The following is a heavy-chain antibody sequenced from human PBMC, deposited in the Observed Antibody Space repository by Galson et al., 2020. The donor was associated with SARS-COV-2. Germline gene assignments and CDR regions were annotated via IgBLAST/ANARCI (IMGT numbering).Heavy chain of an antibody. J-gene: IGHJ4*02. D-gene: IGHD3-22*01. V-gene: IGHV3-15*07. CDR2: IKSKTDGEAP. Sequence: GESLTISCAASGLSFSNAWMIWVRQTPGKGLECVGRIKSKTDGEAPDYAAPVKGRFTISRDDSKNTLYLQMNSLKTEDTAVYYCSTEGRYYYHSSGYSDFDYWGQGTLVTVSS. CDR3: STEGRYYYHSSGYSDFDY. CDR1: GLSFSNAW.